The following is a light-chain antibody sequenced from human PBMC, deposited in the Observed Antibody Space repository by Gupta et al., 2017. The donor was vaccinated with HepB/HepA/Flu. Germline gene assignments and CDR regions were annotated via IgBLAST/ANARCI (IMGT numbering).Light chain of an antibody. Sequence: EIVLTQSALSLPVTPGEPASISCRSSQSLLHSNGYTYLDWYLQKPGQSPQLLIYLGSNRASGVPDRFSGSGSGTDFTLKISRVEAEDVGVYYCMQALQMRSFGQGTKLEIK. J-gene: IGKJ2*04. V-gene: IGKV2-28*01. CDR1: QSLLHSNGYTY. CDR3: MQALQMRS. CDR2: LGS.